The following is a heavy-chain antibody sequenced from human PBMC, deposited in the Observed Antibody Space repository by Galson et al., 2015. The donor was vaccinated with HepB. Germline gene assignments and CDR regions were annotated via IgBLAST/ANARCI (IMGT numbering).Heavy chain of an antibody. CDR1: GFAFSGYA. CDR3: ARDVGQGGPSALMAVVSVGIDY. J-gene: IGHJ4*02. V-gene: IGHV3-30*04. D-gene: IGHD3-22*01. CDR2: ISLDGTNN. Sequence: SLRLSCAGSGFAFSGYAIHWVRQAPGKGLEWVAVISLDGTNNYYGDSVKGRFTISRDNSKNTVYLQMKNLRPEDTGMYYCARDVGQGGPSALMAVVSVGIDYWGQGTLVTVAS.